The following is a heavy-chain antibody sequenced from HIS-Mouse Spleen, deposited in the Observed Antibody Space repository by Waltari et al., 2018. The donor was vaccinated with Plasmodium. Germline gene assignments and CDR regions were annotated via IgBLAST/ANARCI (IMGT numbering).Heavy chain of an antibody. CDR2: IKQDGSEK. Sequence: EVQLVESGGGLVQPPASGFTLSSYWMSWVRQAPGKGLEWVANIKQDGSEKYYVDSVKGRFTISRDNAKNSLYLQMNSLRAEDTAVYYCASSWYWYFDLWGRGTLVTVSS. CDR1: GFTLSSYW. V-gene: IGHV3-7*01. CDR3: ASSWYWYFDL. D-gene: IGHD6-13*01. J-gene: IGHJ2*01.